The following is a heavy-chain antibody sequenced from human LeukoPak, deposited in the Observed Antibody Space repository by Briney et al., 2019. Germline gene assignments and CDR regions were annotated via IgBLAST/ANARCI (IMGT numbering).Heavy chain of an antibody. V-gene: IGHV3-43*02. D-gene: IGHD6-19*01. CDR2: VSGDGSRT. Sequence: GGSLRLSCAASGFTFPSYAVHWLRQAPGEGLEWVSLVSGDGSRTKYADSVEGRFTISRDNSKNCLYLQMNSLRTEDTALYYCAKDKVSGWDFDSWGQGTLVTVSS. J-gene: IGHJ4*02. CDR1: GFTFPSYA. CDR3: AKDKVSGWDFDS.